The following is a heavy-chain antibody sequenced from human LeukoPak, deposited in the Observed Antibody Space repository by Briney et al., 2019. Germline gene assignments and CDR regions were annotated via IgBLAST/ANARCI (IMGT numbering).Heavy chain of an antibody. D-gene: IGHD2-2*01. V-gene: IGHV1-2*02. CDR3: ASGQLGSTSCSN. CDR2: VKPSSGGT. Sequence: ASVKVSCKASGYTFSDYYIHWVRQAPGQGLEWMGWVKPSSGGTNFAPNFQGRVTMTRDTSINTAYMELSRLRSDDTAVYYCASGQLGSTSCSNWGQGTMVTVSS. J-gene: IGHJ3*01. CDR1: GYTFSDYY.